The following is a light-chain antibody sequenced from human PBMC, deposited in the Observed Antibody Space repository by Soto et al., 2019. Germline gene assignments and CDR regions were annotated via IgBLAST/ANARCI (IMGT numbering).Light chain of an antibody. Sequence: QSALTQPPSASGSPGQSVTISCTGTSSDVGGYKYVSWYQQHPGKAPKLMIFEVNKRPSGVPDRFSGSKSGSTASLTVSGLQAADEADYYCSTYAGINNFWVFGTGTKVTVL. J-gene: IGLJ1*01. CDR2: EVN. CDR3: STYAGINNFWV. CDR1: SSDVGGYKY. V-gene: IGLV2-8*01.